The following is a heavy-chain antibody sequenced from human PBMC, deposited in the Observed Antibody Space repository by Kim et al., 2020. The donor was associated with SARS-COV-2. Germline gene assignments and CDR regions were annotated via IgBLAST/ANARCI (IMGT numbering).Heavy chain of an antibody. CDR2: ISTSGSYI. CDR1: GFNFSDYY. CDR3: ARGKSRRYLDYYMDL. Sequence: GGSLRLSCAASGFNFSDYYMTWIRQPPGKGLEWLSYISTSGSYIYYADSVEGRFTISRDNAKNSLFLLMNSLRDEDTAVYYCARGKSRRYLDYYMDLWGQGTTVTVSS. J-gene: IGHJ6*02. V-gene: IGHV3-11*01. D-gene: IGHD3-9*01.